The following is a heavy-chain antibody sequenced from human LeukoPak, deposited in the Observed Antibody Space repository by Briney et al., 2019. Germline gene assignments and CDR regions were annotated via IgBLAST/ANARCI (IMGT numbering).Heavy chain of an antibody. CDR2: ISGSGGST. J-gene: IGHJ4*02. CDR1: GFTFSSYA. D-gene: IGHD5-12*01. Sequence: PGGSLRLSCAASGFTFSSYAMSWVRQAPGKGLEWVSAISGSGGSTYYADSVKGRFTISRDNSKGTLYLQMNSLRAEDTAVYYCAKDRLRVVATSFDYWGQGTLVTVSS. CDR3: AKDRLRVVATSFDY. V-gene: IGHV3-23*01.